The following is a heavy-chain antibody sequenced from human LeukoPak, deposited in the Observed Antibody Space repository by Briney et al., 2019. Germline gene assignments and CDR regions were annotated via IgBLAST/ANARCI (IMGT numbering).Heavy chain of an antibody. CDR2: IYYSGST. CDR3: ARSHLLRYFEGYYYMDV. D-gene: IGHD3-9*01. V-gene: IGHV4-39*01. CDR1: GGSISSSSYY. Sequence: SETLSLTCTVSGGSISSSSYYWGWIRQPPGKGLEWIGSIYYSGSTYYNPSLKSRVTISVDTSKNQFSLKLSSVTAADTAVYYCARSHLLRYFEGYYYMDVWGKGTTVTISS. J-gene: IGHJ6*03.